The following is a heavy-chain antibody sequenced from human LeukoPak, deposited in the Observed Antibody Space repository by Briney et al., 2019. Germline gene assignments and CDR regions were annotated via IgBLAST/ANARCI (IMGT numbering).Heavy chain of an antibody. J-gene: IGHJ4*02. Sequence: HPGGSLRLSCAAFGLTFSSYAMSWVRQAPGKGLEWVSAISGSGGSTYYADSVKGRFTISRHNSKNTLYLQMNSLRAEDTAVYYCARLVRYGSGSYASDRGQGTLVTVSS. CDR3: ARLVRYGSGSYASD. D-gene: IGHD3-10*01. CDR2: ISGSGGST. CDR1: GLTFSSYA. V-gene: IGHV3-23*01.